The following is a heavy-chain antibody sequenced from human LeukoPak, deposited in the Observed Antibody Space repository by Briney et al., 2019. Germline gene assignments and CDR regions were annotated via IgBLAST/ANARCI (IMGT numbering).Heavy chain of an antibody. CDR2: MNPNSGNT. V-gene: IGHV1-8*03. D-gene: IGHD4-17*01. CDR1: GYTFTSYD. Sequence: GTSVKVSCKASGYTFTSYDINWVRQATGQGLEWMGWMNPNSGNTGYAQKFQGRVTITRNTSISTAYMELSSLRSDDTAVYYCARTLYGDYGDYWGQGTLVTVSS. CDR3: ARTLYGDYGDY. J-gene: IGHJ4*02.